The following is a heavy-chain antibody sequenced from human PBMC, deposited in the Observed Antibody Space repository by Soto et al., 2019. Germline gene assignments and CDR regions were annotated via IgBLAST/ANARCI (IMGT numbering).Heavy chain of an antibody. CDR2: ISSSSTYI. Sequence: GGSLRLSCASSGFTFSNYAMNWVRQATGKGPEWVSSISSSSTYIYYADSVRGRFTISRDNTRSSLYLQMNSLRAEDTAIYYCTRDLPGRLYSSSHWYFEYWGQGILVTVSS. CDR3: TRDLPGRLYSSSHWYFEY. J-gene: IGHJ4*02. D-gene: IGHD6-13*01. V-gene: IGHV3-21*01. CDR1: GFTFSNYA.